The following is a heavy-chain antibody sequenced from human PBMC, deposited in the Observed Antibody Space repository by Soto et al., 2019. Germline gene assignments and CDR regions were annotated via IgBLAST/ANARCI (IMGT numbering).Heavy chain of an antibody. CDR3: SKSSLSTFGAGPLDY. V-gene: IGHV3-23*01. CDR1: GFTFSRYA. Sequence: GGSLRLSCAASGFTFSRYAMSWVRQAPGKGLEWVSGISGSGNITHYADSVKGRFTISRDNSKNTVYLQMNTLRAEDTAVYYCSKSSLSTFGAGPLDYWGQGTLVTVFS. J-gene: IGHJ4*02. D-gene: IGHD3-3*01. CDR2: ISGSGNIT.